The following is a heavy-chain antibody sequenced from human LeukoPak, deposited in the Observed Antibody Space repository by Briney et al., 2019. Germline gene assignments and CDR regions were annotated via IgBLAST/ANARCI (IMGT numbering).Heavy chain of an antibody. CDR3: AKDRSPTGITGTRPTPGDY. Sequence: GGSLRLSCAASGFTFTNYGMHWVRQAPGRGLEWVAFLRYDGTNKFYADSVKGRFTISRDISKNTVYLQMNSLRVEDTAVYFCAKDRSPTGITGTRPTPGDYWGQGTLVTVSS. D-gene: IGHD1-7*01. CDR1: GFTFTNYG. V-gene: IGHV3-30*02. J-gene: IGHJ4*02. CDR2: LRYDGTNK.